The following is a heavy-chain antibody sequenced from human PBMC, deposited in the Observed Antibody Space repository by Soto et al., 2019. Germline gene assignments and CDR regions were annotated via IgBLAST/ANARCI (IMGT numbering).Heavy chain of an antibody. CDR1: GDSISSADYC. D-gene: IGHD1-1*01. CDR3: ARDLWVEPELYYYGMDV. J-gene: IGHJ6*02. Sequence: QVQLQESGPGLVRPSQTLSLTCTVSGDSISSADYCWSWIRQTPGKGLEWIGHIFYSGTTYYNPSLKSRLTISVDTSKNHFSLRLTSVTAADTAVYYCARDLWVEPELYYYGMDVWGQGTTVTVSS. V-gene: IGHV4-30-4*01. CDR2: IFYSGTT.